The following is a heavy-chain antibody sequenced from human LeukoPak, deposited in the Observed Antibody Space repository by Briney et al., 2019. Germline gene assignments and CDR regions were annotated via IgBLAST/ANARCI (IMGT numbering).Heavy chain of an antibody. Sequence: SETLSLTCAVCGGSFSGYYWTWVRQPPGKGLEWIGEIIHSGDTTNYNPSLKSRVTISLDTSKSQFSLKLSSVTAADTAVYYCARVLAAATLDYWGQGTLVTVSS. D-gene: IGHD6-13*01. CDR1: GGSFSGYY. J-gene: IGHJ4*02. CDR3: ARVLAAATLDY. CDR2: IIHSGDTT. V-gene: IGHV4-34*12.